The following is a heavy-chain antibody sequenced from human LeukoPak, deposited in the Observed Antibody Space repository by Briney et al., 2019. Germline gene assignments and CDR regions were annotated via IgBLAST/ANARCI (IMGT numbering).Heavy chain of an antibody. D-gene: IGHD6-19*01. V-gene: IGHV1-69*13. CDR2: IIPIFGTA. CDR1: GYTFTSYY. Sequence: SVKVSCKASGYTFTSYYMHWVRQAPGQGLEWMGGIIPIFGTANYAQKFQGRVTITADESTSTAYMELSSLRSEDTAVYYCARTGYSSGWYSWWGQGTLVTVSS. CDR3: ARTGYSSGWYSW. J-gene: IGHJ4*02.